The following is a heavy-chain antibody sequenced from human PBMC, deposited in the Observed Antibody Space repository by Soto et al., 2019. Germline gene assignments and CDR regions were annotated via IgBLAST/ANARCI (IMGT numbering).Heavy chain of an antibody. CDR1: GFSLSSYA. CDR3: AREMYSSDDLVKWLEP. D-gene: IGHD6-19*01. CDR2: ISKDGMIK. J-gene: IGHJ5*02. V-gene: IGHV3-30*04. Sequence: ESGGGVVQPGSSLRLSCTAAGFSLSSYAMYWLRQPPGKWLDGVAVISKDGMIKNYADSVKGRVTIARDHAKYSLDLQLNSRRGNDTAMYYCAREMYSSDDLVKWLEPWGQGTLVTASS.